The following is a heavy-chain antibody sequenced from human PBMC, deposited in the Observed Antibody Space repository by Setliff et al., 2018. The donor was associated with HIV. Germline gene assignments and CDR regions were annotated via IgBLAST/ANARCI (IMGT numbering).Heavy chain of an antibody. CDR3: AAVGSGSYYDWYFDL. J-gene: IGHJ2*01. CDR1: GFTFTSSA. V-gene: IGHV1-58*01. CDR2: IVVGSGNT. Sequence: VASVKVSCKASGFTFTSSAVQWVRQARGQRLEWIGWIVVGSGNTNYAQKFQERVTITRDMSTSTAYMELSSLRSEDTAVYYCAAVGSGSYYDWYFDLWGRGTLVTVPQ. D-gene: IGHD1-26*01.